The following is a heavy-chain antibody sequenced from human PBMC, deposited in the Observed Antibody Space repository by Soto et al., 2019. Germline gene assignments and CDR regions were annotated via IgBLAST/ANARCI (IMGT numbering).Heavy chain of an antibody. Sequence: SVKVSCKASGGTFSSYAISWVRQAPGQGLEWMGGIIPIFGTANYAQKFQGRVTITADESTSTAYMELSSLRSEDTAVYYCARVGVRGSDYYYYYGMDVWGQGTTVTVSS. CDR3: ARVGVRGSDYYYYYGMDV. D-gene: IGHD3-16*01. CDR1: GGTFSSYA. CDR2: IIPIFGTA. V-gene: IGHV1-69*13. J-gene: IGHJ6*02.